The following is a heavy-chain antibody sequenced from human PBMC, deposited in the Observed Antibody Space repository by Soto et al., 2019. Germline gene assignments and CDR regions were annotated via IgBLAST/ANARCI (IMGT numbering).Heavy chain of an antibody. V-gene: IGHV4-59*12. Sequence: HLQESGPRLVRPSETLSLTCNVSGSSISSYFRNWIRQSPGKGLEWIGCIYDSGSTNYNPALKSRVTILLDTSKNHFSLKLTSGTATDTAMYYCVSSRSAIYGDAFDVWGQGTMVTVSS. CDR2: IYDSGST. J-gene: IGHJ3*01. D-gene: IGHD2-2*01. CDR1: GSSISSYF. CDR3: VSSRSAIYGDAFDV.